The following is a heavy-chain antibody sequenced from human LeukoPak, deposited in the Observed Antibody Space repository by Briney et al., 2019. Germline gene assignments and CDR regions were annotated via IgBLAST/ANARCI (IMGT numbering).Heavy chain of an antibody. D-gene: IGHD3-10*01. J-gene: IGHJ5*02. Sequence: ASVQVSCKASGYTFTNYYMHWVRQAPGQGLEWMGIINPSGGSTSYAQKFQGRVTMTRDMSTSTVYMELSSLRSEDTAVYYCAREKPYRGTMVRGARVVRFDPWGQGTLLTDSS. V-gene: IGHV1-46*01. CDR1: GYTFTNYY. CDR3: AREKPYRGTMVRGARVVRFDP. CDR2: INPSGGST.